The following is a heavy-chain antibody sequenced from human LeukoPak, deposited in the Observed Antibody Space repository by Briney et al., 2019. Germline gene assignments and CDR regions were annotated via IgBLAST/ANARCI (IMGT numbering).Heavy chain of an antibody. J-gene: IGHJ5*02. CDR1: GGTFSSYA. CDR3: ARDVGGTVTTYWFDP. V-gene: IGHV1-69*13. D-gene: IGHD4-11*01. Sequence: SVKVSCKASGGTFSSYAISWVRQAPGQGLEWMGGIIPIFGTANYAQKFQGRVTITAGESTSTAYMELSSLRSEDTAVYYCARDVGGTVTTYWFDPWGQGTLVTVSS. CDR2: IIPIFGTA.